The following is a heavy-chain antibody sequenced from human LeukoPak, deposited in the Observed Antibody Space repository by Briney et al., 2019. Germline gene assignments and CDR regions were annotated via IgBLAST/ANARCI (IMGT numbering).Heavy chain of an antibody. J-gene: IGHJ3*02. CDR3: ARDRLGPDYAFDI. D-gene: IGHD1-14*01. V-gene: IGHV3-21*01. CDR1: GFTFSSYS. CDR2: ISSSSSYI. Sequence: GGSLRLSCAASGFTFSSYSMNWVRQAPGKGLEWVSSISSSSSYIYYADSVKGRFTISRDNAKNSLYLQMNSLRAEDTAVYYCARDRLGPDYAFDIWGQGTMVTVSS.